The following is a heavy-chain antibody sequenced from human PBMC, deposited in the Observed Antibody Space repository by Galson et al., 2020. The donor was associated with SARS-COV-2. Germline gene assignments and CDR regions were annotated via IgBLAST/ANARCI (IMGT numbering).Heavy chain of an antibody. CDR1: GASLSNGRFY. J-gene: IGHJ4*02. D-gene: IGHD3-22*01. V-gene: IGHV4-61*02. CDR2: IHTSGYT. CDR3: ARETGYCDSSGYVEGNYYFDY. Sequence: SETLSLTCTVSGASLSNGRFYWSWLRQPAGKGLEWIGRIHTSGYTHYNSSLKSRVPISEDTSKTQFALMLTSVTAADTAVYYCARETGYCDSSGYVEGNYYFDYWGQGTLVTVSS.